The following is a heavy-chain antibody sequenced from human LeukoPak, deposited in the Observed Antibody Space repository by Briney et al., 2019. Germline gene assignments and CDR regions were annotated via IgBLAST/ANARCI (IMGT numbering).Heavy chain of an antibody. J-gene: IGHJ4*02. Sequence: GGSLRLSCAASGFSFDDYGMSWVRQAPGKGLEWVSGINWNGDSTGYADSVKGRFTISRDNAKNSLYLQMNSLRAEDTALYYCARDRGIVVVTALDYWGLGTLVTVSS. CDR1: GFSFDDYG. D-gene: IGHD2-21*02. CDR2: INWNGDST. CDR3: ARDRGIVVVTALDY. V-gene: IGHV3-20*04.